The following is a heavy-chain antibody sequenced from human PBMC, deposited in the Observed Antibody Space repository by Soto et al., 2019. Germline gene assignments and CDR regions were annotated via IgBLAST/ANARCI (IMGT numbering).Heavy chain of an antibody. D-gene: IGHD4-17*01. CDR1: GFTFSSYA. Sequence: PRLSCAASGFTFSSYAMSWVRQAPGKGLEWVSAISGSGGSTYYADSVKGRFTISRDNSKNTLYLQMNSLRAEDTAVYYCAKHPHDYGTAFDYWGQGTLVTVSS. J-gene: IGHJ4*02. CDR2: ISGSGGST. V-gene: IGHV3-23*01. CDR3: AKHPHDYGTAFDY.